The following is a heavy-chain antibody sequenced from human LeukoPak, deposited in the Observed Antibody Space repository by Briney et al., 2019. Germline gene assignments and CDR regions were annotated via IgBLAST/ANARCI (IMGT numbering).Heavy chain of an antibody. Sequence: AGGSLRLSCAASGFTFSSYAMSWVRQAPGKGLEWVSAIGGSGGSTYYADSVKGRFTISRDNSKNTLYLQMNSLRAEDTAVYYCASPLVGATFDAFDIWGQGTMVTVSS. D-gene: IGHD1-26*01. CDR1: GFTFSSYA. CDR2: IGGSGGST. V-gene: IGHV3-23*01. CDR3: ASPLVGATFDAFDI. J-gene: IGHJ3*02.